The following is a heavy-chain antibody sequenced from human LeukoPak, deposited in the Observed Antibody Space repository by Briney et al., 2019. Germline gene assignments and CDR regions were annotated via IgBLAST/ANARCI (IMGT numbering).Heavy chain of an antibody. D-gene: IGHD6-13*01. Sequence: GGSLRLSCAVSGFTFSSYAMSWVRQAPGKGLEWVSAISGSGGSTYYGDSVKGRFTISRDNSKNTLYLQMNSPRAEDTAVYYCAKALWQQLEFEDYWGQGTLVTVSS. J-gene: IGHJ4*02. CDR2: ISGSGGST. V-gene: IGHV3-23*01. CDR3: AKALWQQLEFEDY. CDR1: GFTFSSYA.